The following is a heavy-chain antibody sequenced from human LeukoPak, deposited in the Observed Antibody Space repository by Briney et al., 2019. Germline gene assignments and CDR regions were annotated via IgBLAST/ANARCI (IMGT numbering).Heavy chain of an antibody. V-gene: IGHV1-69*13. Sequence: SVKVSCKASGGTFRSYAFSWVRQAPGHGLEWMGGIIPFLDTPNYAQNFQGRVTIAADESTTTVFMELSSLRSEDTAFYYCARGGSYSMAIDFWGQGTLVTVSS. D-gene: IGHD1-26*01. CDR2: IIPFLDTP. CDR3: ARGGSYSMAIDF. CDR1: GGTFRSYA. J-gene: IGHJ4*02.